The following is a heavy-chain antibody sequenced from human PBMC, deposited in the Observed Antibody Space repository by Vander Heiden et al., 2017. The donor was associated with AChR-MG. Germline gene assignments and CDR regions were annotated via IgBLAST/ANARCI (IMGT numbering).Heavy chain of an antibody. V-gene: IGHV3-21*01. CDR3: ASRLTMTATDWYFDL. D-gene: IGHD3-22*01. J-gene: IGHJ2*01. CDR2: ISDTSKYI. CDR1: GFPFRPYS. Sequence: EVQLVESGGGLVKPGGSLRLSCAASGFPFRPYSLNWVRQDPGKGLEWVSAISDTSKYIYYADSVKDRFTISRDNAKKSLFLQMNSLRAEDTAVYYCASRLTMTATDWYFDLWGRGTLVIVSS.